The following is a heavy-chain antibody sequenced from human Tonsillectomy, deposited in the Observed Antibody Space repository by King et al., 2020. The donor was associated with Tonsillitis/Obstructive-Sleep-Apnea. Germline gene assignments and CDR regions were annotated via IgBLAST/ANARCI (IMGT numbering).Heavy chain of an antibody. J-gene: IGHJ4*02. Sequence: VQLVESGGGLVQPGGSLRLSCAASGFTFSDYWLSWVRQAPGKGLEGVANIKQGGSEKHYVGSVKGRFTISRDNAENSVYLQMNSLRAEDTAVYYCAREGRGSSGFDYWGQGTLVTVSS. D-gene: IGHD3-22*01. CDR1: GFTFSDYW. V-gene: IGHV3-7*01. CDR3: AREGRGSSGFDY. CDR2: IKQGGSEK.